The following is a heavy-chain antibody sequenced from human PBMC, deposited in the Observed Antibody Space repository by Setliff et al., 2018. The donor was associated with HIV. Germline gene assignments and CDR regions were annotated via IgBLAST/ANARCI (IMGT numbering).Heavy chain of an antibody. CDR3: ARDKSYFDY. J-gene: IGHJ4*02. CDR2: IYHSGST. CDR1: GYSISSGYY. Sequence: TLSLTCAVSGYSISSGYYWGWIRQPPGKGLEWIGSIYHSGSTYYNPSLKSRVTISVDTSKNQFSLKLSSVTAADTAVYYCARDKSYFDYWGQGTLVTVSS. V-gene: IGHV4-38-2*02.